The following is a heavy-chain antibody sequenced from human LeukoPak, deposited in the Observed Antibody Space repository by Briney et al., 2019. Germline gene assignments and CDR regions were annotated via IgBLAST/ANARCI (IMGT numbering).Heavy chain of an antibody. CDR2: IYYSGST. CDR1: GGSISSYY. J-gene: IGHJ2*01. CDR3: ARDQVFSARYFDL. V-gene: IGHV4-59*01. D-gene: IGHD2-8*01. Sequence: SETLSLTCTVTGGSISSYYWSWIRQPPGKGLEWIGYIYYSGSTNYNPSLKSRVTISVDTSKNQFSLKLSSVTAADTAVYYCARDQVFSARYFDLWGRGTLVTVSS.